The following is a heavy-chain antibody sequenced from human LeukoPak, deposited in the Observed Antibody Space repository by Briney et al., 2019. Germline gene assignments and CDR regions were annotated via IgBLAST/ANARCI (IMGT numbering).Heavy chain of an antibody. CDR1: GGSISSYY. Sequence: SETLSLTCTVSGGSISSYYWSWIRQPPGKGLEWIGYIYCSGSTNYNPSLKSRVTISVDTSKNQFSLKLSSVTAADTAVYYCARRKRSTGEFDYWGQGTLVTVSS. D-gene: IGHD1-1*01. J-gene: IGHJ4*02. CDR2: IYCSGST. V-gene: IGHV4-59*08. CDR3: ARRKRSTGEFDY.